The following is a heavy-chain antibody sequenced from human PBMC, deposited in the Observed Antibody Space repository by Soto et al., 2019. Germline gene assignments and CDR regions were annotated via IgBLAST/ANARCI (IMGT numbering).Heavy chain of an antibody. CDR1: GFTFNNFW. J-gene: IGHJ4*02. CDR3: ARQTGLGATNY. CDR2: INTDGSVT. D-gene: IGHD1-26*01. Sequence: PGGSLRLSCAGSGFTFNNFWMNWVRQAPGKGLVWVARINTDGSVTSHADSVKGRFTISRDNAKSTLYLQMNSLRAEDSARYYCARQTGLGATNYWGRGTLVTVSS. V-gene: IGHV3-74*01.